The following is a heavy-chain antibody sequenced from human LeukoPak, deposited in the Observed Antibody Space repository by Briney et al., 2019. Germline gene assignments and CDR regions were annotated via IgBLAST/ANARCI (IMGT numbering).Heavy chain of an antibody. CDR2: IYTSGST. CDR3: ARRATTGLRTFDI. Sequence: SETLSLTCTVSGGSISSGSYYWSWIRQPAGKGLEWIGRIYTSGSTNYNPSLKSRATISLTTSKNQFSLKLSSVTAADTAMYYCARRATTGLRTFDIWGQGTMVTVSS. CDR1: GGSISSGSYY. D-gene: IGHD1-26*01. V-gene: IGHV4-61*02. J-gene: IGHJ3*02.